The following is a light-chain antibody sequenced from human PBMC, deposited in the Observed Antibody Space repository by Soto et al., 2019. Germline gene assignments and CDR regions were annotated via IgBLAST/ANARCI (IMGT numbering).Light chain of an antibody. Sequence: QSALTQPASVSGSPGRSITISCTGTSSAVGDYNYFSWYQQHPGKAPKLMIYEVSFRPSGVSDRFSGSKSGNTASLTISGLQAEDEADYYCSSYTSSSPYVFGTGTKVTVL. J-gene: IGLJ1*01. CDR1: SSAVGDYNY. CDR3: SSYTSSSPYV. V-gene: IGLV2-14*01. CDR2: EVS.